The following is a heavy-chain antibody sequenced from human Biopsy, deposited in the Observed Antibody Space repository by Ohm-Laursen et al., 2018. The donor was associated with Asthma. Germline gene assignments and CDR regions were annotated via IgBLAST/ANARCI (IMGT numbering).Heavy chain of an antibody. Sequence: SQTLSLTCDVSGDSIDSGDYSWTWIRQSPGVGLEWIGYIYRNGDTYYNPTLKNRVTISIDRSKNQFSLWLRSVTAADTAVYYCARGWNCGGDCYSLDSWGQGTLVTVSS. CDR3: ARGWNCGGDCYSLDS. CDR2: IYRNGDT. D-gene: IGHD2-21*02. CDR1: GDSIDSGDYS. J-gene: IGHJ4*02. V-gene: IGHV4-30-2*06.